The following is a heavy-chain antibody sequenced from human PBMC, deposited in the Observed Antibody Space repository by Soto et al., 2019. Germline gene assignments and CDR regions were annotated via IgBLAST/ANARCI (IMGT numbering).Heavy chain of an antibody. Sequence: GGSLRLSCTASGFSFSDYSFNWVRQAPGKGLEWVSSITRTGTNAYYADSVKGRFTISKDSADNSLILQMTSLRAEDTAVYHCARARGNDWYSDYWGQGTMVTVSS. D-gene: IGHD2-21*02. V-gene: IGHV3-21*06. J-gene: IGHJ4*02. CDR3: ARARGNDWYSDY. CDR1: GFSFSDYS. CDR2: ITRTGTNA.